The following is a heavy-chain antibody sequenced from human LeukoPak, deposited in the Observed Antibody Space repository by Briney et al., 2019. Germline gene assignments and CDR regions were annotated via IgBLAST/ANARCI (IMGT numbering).Heavy chain of an antibody. CDR1: GGSISSYY. V-gene: IGHV4-59*01. J-gene: IGHJ3*02. CDR2: IYYTGSA. CDR3: AREYYDSSGYYSTFPNAFDI. Sequence: SETLSLTCTVSGGSISSYYWSWIRQPPGKGLEWIGYIYYTGSADYNPSLKSRVTVSVDTSKSQFSLKLSSVTAADTAVYYCAREYYDSSGYYSTFPNAFDIWGQGTMVTVSS. D-gene: IGHD3-22*01.